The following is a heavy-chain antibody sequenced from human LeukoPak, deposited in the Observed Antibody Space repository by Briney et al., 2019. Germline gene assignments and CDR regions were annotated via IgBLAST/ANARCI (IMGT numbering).Heavy chain of an antibody. J-gene: IGHJ4*02. Sequence: ETLSLTCTVSGDSFSSVTDYWAWIRQAPGKGLEWVSAISGSGGSTYYADSVKGRFTISRDNSKNTLYLQMNSLRAEDTAVYYCAKPMLGGHLLRFLEWLVDWGQGTLVTVSS. V-gene: IGHV3-23*01. D-gene: IGHD3-3*01. CDR1: GDSFSSVTDY. CDR3: AKPMLGGHLLRFLEWLVD. CDR2: ISGSGGST.